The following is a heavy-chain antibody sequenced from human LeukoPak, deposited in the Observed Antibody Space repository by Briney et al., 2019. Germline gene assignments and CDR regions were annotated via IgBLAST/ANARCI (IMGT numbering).Heavy chain of an antibody. CDR1: GGSISSYY. D-gene: IGHD5-18*01. J-gene: IGHJ3*02. V-gene: IGHV4-59*01. CDR3: ARDESGYIYLDAFDI. CDR2: IYYSGST. Sequence: SETLSLTCTVSGGSISSYYWSWIRQPPGKGLEWIGYIYYSGSTNYNPSLKSRVTISVDTSKNQFSLKLSSVTAADTAVYYCARDESGYIYLDAFDIWGQGTMVIVSS.